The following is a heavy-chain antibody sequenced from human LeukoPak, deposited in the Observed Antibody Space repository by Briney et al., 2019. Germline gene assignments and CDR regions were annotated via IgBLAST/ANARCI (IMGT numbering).Heavy chain of an antibody. CDR1: GFTFDDYA. V-gene: IGHV3-9*01. Sequence: GGSLRLSCAASGFTFDDYAMHWVRQAPGKGLEWVSGISWNSGSIGYADSVKGRFTISRDNAKNSLYLQMNSLRAEDTALYYCAKADYWGQGTLVTVSS. CDR2: ISWNSGSI. J-gene: IGHJ4*02. CDR3: AKADY.